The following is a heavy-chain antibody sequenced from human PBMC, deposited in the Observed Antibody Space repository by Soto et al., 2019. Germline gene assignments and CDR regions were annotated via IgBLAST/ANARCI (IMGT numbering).Heavy chain of an antibody. Sequence: AGGSLSLSYAASGFTFSSYSMNWVRQAPGKGLEWVSSISSSSSYIYYADSVKGRFTISRDSAKNSLYLQMNSLRAEDTAVYYWARVRYPGGYYYYGMDVWGQGTTVTVSS. CDR1: GFTFSSYS. CDR2: ISSSSSYI. V-gene: IGHV3-21*01. D-gene: IGHD3-9*01. J-gene: IGHJ6*02. CDR3: ARVRYPGGYYYYGMDV.